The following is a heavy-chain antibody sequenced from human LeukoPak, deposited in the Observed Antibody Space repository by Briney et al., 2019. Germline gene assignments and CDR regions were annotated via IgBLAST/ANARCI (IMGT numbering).Heavy chain of an antibody. J-gene: IGHJ4*02. V-gene: IGHV3-30*02. D-gene: IGHD1-20*01. CDR1: GFTFSSYG. Sequence: TGGSLRLSCAASGFTFSSYGMHWVRQAPGKGLEWVAFIRYDGSNKYYADSVKGRFTISRDNSKNTLYLQMNSLTAEDTAVCFCAKGVTATRPDYFDNWGQGTLVSVSS. CDR3: AKGVTATRPDYFDN. CDR2: IRYDGSNK.